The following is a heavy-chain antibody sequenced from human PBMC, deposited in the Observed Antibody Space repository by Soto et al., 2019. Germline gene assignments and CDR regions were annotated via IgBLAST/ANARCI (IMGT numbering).Heavy chain of an antibody. V-gene: IGHV1-46*03. J-gene: IGHJ5*02. CDR3: ARAPSGYSSGWSWFDP. CDR2: INPSGGST. D-gene: IGHD6-19*01. CDR1: GYTFTSYY. Sequence: QVQLVQSGAEVKTPGASVKVSCKASGYTFTSYYMHWVRQAPGQGLEWMGIINPSGGSTSYAQKSQGRVTMTRDTSTSTVYRELSSMRSEDTAVYYCARAPSGYSSGWSWFDPWGQGTLVTVSS.